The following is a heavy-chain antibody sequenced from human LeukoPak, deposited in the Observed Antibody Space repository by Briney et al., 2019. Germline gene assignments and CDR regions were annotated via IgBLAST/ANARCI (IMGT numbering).Heavy chain of an antibody. CDR1: GGSISSSSYY. D-gene: IGHD6-19*01. V-gene: IGHV4-39*01. Sequence: PSETLSLTCTVSGGSISSSSYYWGWIRQPPGKGLEWIGSIYYSGSTYYNPSLKSRVTISVDTSKNQFSLKLSSVTAADTAVYYCARLAYSSGWDEYSQHWGQGTLVTVSS. CDR2: IYYSGST. CDR3: ARLAYSSGWDEYSQH. J-gene: IGHJ1*01.